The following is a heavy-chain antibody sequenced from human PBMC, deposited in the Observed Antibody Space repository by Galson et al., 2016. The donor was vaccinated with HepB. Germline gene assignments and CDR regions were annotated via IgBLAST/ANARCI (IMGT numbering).Heavy chain of an antibody. J-gene: IGHJ6*02. CDR2: IHYSGSTF. Sequence: SETLSLTCTVSGGSISSSGLYWGWIRQPPGKGLEWIGNIHYSGSTFYYNPSLKSRVTISVDTSKNQFSLKLSSVTAADTAVYYCARHNNYGDYGRVVFYYYYGMDVWGQGTTVTVSS. CDR1: GGSISSSGLY. V-gene: IGHV4-39*01. CDR3: ARHNNYGDYGRVVFYYYYGMDV. D-gene: IGHD4-17*01.